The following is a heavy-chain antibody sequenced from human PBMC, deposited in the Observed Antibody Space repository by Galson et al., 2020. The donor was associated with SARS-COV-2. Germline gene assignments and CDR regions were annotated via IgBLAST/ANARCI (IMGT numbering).Heavy chain of an antibody. CDR3: VRQWILIDF. CDR2: IWSNGNDK. CDR1: GFTFSHSG. Sequence: GESLKISCAASGFTFSHSGMHWVRQAPGKGLEWVAVIWSNGNDKYYADSVRGRFTISRDNSKDTLFLQMNSLRAEDTAVYYCVRQWILIDFWGQGTLVTVSP. V-gene: IGHV3-33*01. J-gene: IGHJ4*02. D-gene: IGHD5-18*01.